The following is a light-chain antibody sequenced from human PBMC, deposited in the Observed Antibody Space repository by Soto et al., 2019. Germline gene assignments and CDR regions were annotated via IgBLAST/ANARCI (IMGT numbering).Light chain of an antibody. CDR3: QSHDSSLHASV. J-gene: IGLJ1*01. V-gene: IGLV1-40*01. CDR2: CNT. CDR1: SSNIGAGYD. Sequence: QSVLTQPPSVSGAPGQRVTLSCTGSSSNIGAGYDVHWYLQLPGTAPKLLIYCNTNRPSGVPDRFSGSKSGSSASLAITGLQAEDEADYYCQSHDSSLHASVFGTGTKLTVL.